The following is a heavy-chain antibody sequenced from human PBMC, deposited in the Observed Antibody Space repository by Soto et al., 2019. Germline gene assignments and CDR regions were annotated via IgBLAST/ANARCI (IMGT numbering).Heavy chain of an antibody. D-gene: IGHD2-15*01. CDR3: AREGEGVLGYCSGGSCGRADAFDI. CDR2: INPNSGGT. J-gene: IGHJ3*02. V-gene: IGHV1-2*04. CDR1: GYTFTGYY. Sequence: ASVKVSCKASGYTFTGYYMHWVRQAPGQGLEWMGWINPNSGGTNYAQKFQGWVTMTRDTSISTAYMELSRLRSDDTAVYYCAREGEGVLGYCSGGSCGRADAFDIWGQGTMVTVSS.